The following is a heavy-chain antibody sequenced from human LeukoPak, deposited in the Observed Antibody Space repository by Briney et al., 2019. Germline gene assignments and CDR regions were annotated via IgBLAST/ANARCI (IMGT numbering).Heavy chain of an antibody. J-gene: IGHJ6*03. CDR3: ARGPPLTYDHTPEGYYHYYMDV. CDR2: IIPIFATT. CDR1: GGTFGSFA. D-gene: IGHD1-14*01. V-gene: IGHV1-69*13. Sequence: SVKVSCKTSGGTFGSFAIACLRQAPGQGLEWMGGIIPIFATTNYAQEFQGRVSITADEFTSTVYMELTSLRSDDTGVYYCARGPPLTYDHTPEGYYHYYMDVWGKGTTVTVSS.